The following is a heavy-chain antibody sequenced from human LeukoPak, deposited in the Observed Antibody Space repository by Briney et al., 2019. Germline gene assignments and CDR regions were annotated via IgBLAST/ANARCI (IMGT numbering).Heavy chain of an antibody. D-gene: IGHD6-19*01. CDR2: ISGSGGST. CDR1: GFTFSSYA. CDR3: AKGSSAWNEVFHFDY. Sequence: GGSLRLSCAASGFTFSSYAMSWVRQAPGKGLEWVSAISGSGGSTYYADSVKGRFTISRDNAKNSLYLQMNSLRAEDMALYYCAKGSSAWNEVFHFDYWGQGTLVTVSS. J-gene: IGHJ4*02. V-gene: IGHV3-23*01.